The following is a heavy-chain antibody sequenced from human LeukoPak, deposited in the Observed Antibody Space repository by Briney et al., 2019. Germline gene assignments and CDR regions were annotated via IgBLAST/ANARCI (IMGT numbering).Heavy chain of an antibody. CDR1: GGSMSKSY. CDR2: IYNTGIT. Sequence: KASETLSLTCTVSGGSMSKSYWNWIRQPPGKGLEWIGYIYNTGITKYNPSLKSRVTMSMDTSKNQFSLRLSSVTAADTAVYYCARGGWYSDCWGQGTLVTVSS. CDR3: ARGGWYSDC. J-gene: IGHJ4*02. D-gene: IGHD6-19*01. V-gene: IGHV4-59*01.